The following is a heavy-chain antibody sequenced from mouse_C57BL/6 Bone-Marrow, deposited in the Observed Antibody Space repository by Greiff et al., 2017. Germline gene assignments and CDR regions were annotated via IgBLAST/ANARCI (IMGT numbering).Heavy chain of an antibody. J-gene: IGHJ4*01. CDR2: INPGNGGT. D-gene: IGHD3-1*01. CDR3: ERRGARGYDYAMDY. V-gene: IGHV1-53*01. Sequence: QVQLQQPGTELVKPGASVKLSCKASGYTFTSYWMHWVQQRPGQGLEWIGNINPGNGGTNYKEKFKSKATLTVDKYSSTTYMPLSSLTSADSAVYYCERRGARGYDYAMDYWGQGTSVTVSS. CDR1: GYTFTSYW.